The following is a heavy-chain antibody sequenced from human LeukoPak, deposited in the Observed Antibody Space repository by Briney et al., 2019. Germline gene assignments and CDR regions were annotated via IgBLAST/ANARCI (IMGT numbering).Heavy chain of an antibody. CDR2: IKSDGTTT. CDR1: GFTFSSFW. V-gene: IGHV3-74*01. Sequence: GGSLRLSCAASGFTFSSFWMHWVRQAPGKGLVWVSRIKSDGTTTTDADSVKGRFTIRRDNAKNKVYLQMDSLRDEDTAIYYCARDFHSIDLWGQGTLVTVSS. CDR3: ARDFHSIDL. J-gene: IGHJ4*02. D-gene: IGHD2/OR15-2a*01.